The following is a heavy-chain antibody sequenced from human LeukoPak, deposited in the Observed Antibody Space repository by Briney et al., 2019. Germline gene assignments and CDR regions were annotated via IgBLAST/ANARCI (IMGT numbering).Heavy chain of an antibody. D-gene: IGHD6-13*01. V-gene: IGHV4-4*02. Sequence: PSETLSLTCAVSGGSISSSNWWSWVRQPPGKGLEWIGEIYHSGSTNYNPSLKSRVSISVDTSKNQFSLKLRSVTAADTALYYCARGEAGGIAAGYWGQGNLVTVSS. CDR3: ARGEAGGIAAGY. CDR2: IYHSGST. J-gene: IGHJ4*02. CDR1: GGSISSSNW.